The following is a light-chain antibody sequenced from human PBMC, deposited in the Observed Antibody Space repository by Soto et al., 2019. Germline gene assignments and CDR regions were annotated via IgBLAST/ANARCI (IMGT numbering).Light chain of an antibody. V-gene: IGKV1-39*01. CDR1: QSISSY. CDR3: QQSYSTPPWT. J-gene: IGKJ1*01. CDR2: AAS. Sequence: DIQMTQSPSYMSASVGDRVTITSRASQSISSYLNWYQQKPGKAPKLLIYAASSLQSGVPSRFSGSGSGTDFTLTISSLQPEDFATYYCQQSYSTPPWTVGHGTKVDI.